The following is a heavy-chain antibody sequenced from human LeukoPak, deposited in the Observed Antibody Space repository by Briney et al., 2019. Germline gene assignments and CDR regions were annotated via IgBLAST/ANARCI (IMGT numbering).Heavy chain of an antibody. J-gene: IGHJ4*02. CDR3: ARVRITMIVDY. V-gene: IGHV4-34*01. D-gene: IGHD3-22*01. CDR2: INHSGST. Sequence: SETLSLTCAVYGGSFSGYYWSWIRQPPGKGLEWIGEINHSGSTNYNPSLKSRVTISVDTSKNQFSLKLSSVTAADTAVYYCARVRITMIVDYWGQGTLVTVSS. CDR1: GGSFSGYY.